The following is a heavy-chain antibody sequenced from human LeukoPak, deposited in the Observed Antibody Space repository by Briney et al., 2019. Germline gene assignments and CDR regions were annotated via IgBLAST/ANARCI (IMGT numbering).Heavy chain of an antibody. V-gene: IGHV3-23*01. D-gene: IGHD3-10*01. CDR1: GFTFSTYA. Sequence: GGSLRLSCAASGFTFSTYAMSWVRQAPGKGLEWVSAISGSGGSTYYADSVKGRFTISRDNSKNTLYLQMNSLRAEDTAVYYCAKGMVRGVIRYYFDYWGQGTLVTVSS. CDR2: ISGSGGST. CDR3: AKGMVRGVIRYYFDY. J-gene: IGHJ4*02.